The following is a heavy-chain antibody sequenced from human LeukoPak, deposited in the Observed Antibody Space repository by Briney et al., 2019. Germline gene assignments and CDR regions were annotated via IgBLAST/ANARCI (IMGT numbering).Heavy chain of an antibody. J-gene: IGHJ4*02. Sequence: SETLSLTCTVSGGSISSSSDYWGWIRQPPGKGLEWIGGIYYSGSTYYNPSLKSRVTISVDTSKNQFSLKLSSVTAADTAVYYCARSVLSVWGSYRYFDYLGQGTLVTVSS. CDR1: GGSISSSSDY. CDR3: ARSVLSVWGSYRYFDY. V-gene: IGHV4-39*01. CDR2: IYYSGST. D-gene: IGHD3-16*02.